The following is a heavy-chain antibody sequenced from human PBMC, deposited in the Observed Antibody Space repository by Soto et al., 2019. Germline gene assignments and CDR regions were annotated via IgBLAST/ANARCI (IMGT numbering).Heavy chain of an antibody. CDR2: INAGNGNT. Sequence: QVKLVQSGAEVKKPGASVKVSCKASGYTFTSYAMHWVRQAPGQRLEWMGWINAGNGNTKYSQKFQGRVTITRDTSTCTAYMELSSLRSEDKAVYYCARARGYYGYSPGDTPGDYFDYWGQGTLVTVSS. D-gene: IGHD3-10*01. V-gene: IGHV1-3*01. J-gene: IGHJ4*02. CDR1: GYTFTSYA. CDR3: ARARGYYGYSPGDTPGDYFDY.